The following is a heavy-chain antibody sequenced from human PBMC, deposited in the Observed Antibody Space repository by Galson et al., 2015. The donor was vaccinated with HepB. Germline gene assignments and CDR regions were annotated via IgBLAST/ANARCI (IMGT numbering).Heavy chain of an antibody. Sequence: SVKVSCKASGYTFTSYYMHWVRQAPGQGLEWMGIINPSGGSTSYAQKFQGRVTMTRDTSTSTVYMELSSLRSEDTAVYYCARASYDSSGYEPPPLDQHWGQGTLVTVSS. D-gene: IGHD3-22*01. V-gene: IGHV1-46*03. CDR1: GYTFTSYY. CDR3: ARASYDSSGYEPPPLDQH. J-gene: IGHJ1*01. CDR2: INPSGGST.